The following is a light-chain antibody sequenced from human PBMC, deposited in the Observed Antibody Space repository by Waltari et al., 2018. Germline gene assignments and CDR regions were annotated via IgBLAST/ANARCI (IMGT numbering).Light chain of an antibody. Sequence: DVQLTHSPSTLSASVGDRVTITCRASESVKNYLDWYPHQPGKAPKVLVHKASRLESGVPSRFSGSGYGTEFTLTISSLEPDDFATYYCHQYNTLPLTFGGGTKVEIK. CDR2: KAS. CDR1: ESVKNY. J-gene: IGKJ4*01. CDR3: HQYNTLPLT. V-gene: IGKV1-5*03.